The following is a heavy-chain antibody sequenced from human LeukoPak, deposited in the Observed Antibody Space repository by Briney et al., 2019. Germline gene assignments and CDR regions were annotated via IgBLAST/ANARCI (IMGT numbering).Heavy chain of an antibody. J-gene: IGHJ4*02. CDR2: ISAYNGNT. CDR1: GYTFTSYG. CDR3: ARDTLTYSSSWYRQ. V-gene: IGHV1-18*01. Sequence: ASVKVSCKASGYTFTSYGISWVRQAPGQGLEWMGWISAYNGNTKYAQKLQGRVTMTTDTSTSTAYMELRSLRSDDTAVYYGARDTLTYSSSWYRQWGQGTLVTVSS. D-gene: IGHD6-13*01.